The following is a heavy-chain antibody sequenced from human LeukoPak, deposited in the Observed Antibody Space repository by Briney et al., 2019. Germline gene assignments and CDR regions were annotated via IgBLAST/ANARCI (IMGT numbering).Heavy chain of an antibody. V-gene: IGHV3-23*01. Sequence: GGSLRPSCAASGFTFSTYAMSWVRQAPGKGLEWVSVISASGGSIYYADSVKGRFTISRDNSKNTLYLQMNSLRVEDTAVYYCAKVDSDTAAGHYYFDYWGQGTLVTVSS. J-gene: IGHJ4*02. D-gene: IGHD6-13*01. CDR3: AKVDSDTAAGHYYFDY. CDR1: GFTFSTYA. CDR2: ISASGGSI.